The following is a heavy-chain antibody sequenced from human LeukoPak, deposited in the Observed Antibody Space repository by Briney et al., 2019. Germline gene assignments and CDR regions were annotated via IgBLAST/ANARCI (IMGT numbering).Heavy chain of an antibody. D-gene: IGHD6-6*01. CDR3: ARASSSSTPPYNWFDP. CDR2: INPSGGST. J-gene: IGHJ5*02. Sequence: ASVKVSCKASGYTFTSYYMHWVRRAPGQGLEWMGIINPSGGSTSYAQKFQGRVTMTRDTSTSTVYMELSSLRSEDTAVYYCARASSSSTPPYNWFDPWGQGTLVTVSS. V-gene: IGHV1-46*01. CDR1: GYTFTSYY.